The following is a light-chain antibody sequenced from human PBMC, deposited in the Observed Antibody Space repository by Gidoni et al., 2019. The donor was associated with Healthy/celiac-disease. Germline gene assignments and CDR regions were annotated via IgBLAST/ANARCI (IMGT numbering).Light chain of an antibody. CDR2: DAS. Sequence: DSVLTPSPATLSLSPGERATLACRASQSVSSYLAWYQQKPGQAPRLLIYDASNRATGIPARSSGSGSGTDFTLTISSLEPEDFAVYYCQQRSNSPLTFGGGTKVEIK. CDR3: QQRSNSPLT. J-gene: IGKJ4*01. V-gene: IGKV3-11*01. CDR1: QSVSSY.